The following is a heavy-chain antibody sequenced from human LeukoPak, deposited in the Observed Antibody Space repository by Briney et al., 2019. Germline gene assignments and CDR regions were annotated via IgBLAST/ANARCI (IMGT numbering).Heavy chain of an antibody. CDR2: ISYSGST. J-gene: IGHJ4*02. CDR3: ARLGDSTSRLYYFDY. D-gene: IGHD6-6*01. V-gene: IGHV4-59*08. Sequence: SETLSLTCTVSGGSISSYHWSWIRQPPGKGLEWIGYISYSGSTYYNPSLKSRVTISVDTSKSQFSLKLSSVTAADTAVYYCARLGDSTSRLYYFDYWGQGTLVTVSS. CDR1: GGSISSYH.